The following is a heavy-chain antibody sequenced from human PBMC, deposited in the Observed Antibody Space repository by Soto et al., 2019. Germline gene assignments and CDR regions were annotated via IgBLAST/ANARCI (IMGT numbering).Heavy chain of an antibody. D-gene: IGHD1-26*01. CDR1: GFTFSTYA. V-gene: IGHV3-23*01. Sequence: GGSLRLSCAASGFTFSTYAMSWVRQAPGKGLEWVSSISGSGSGDITFYADSVKGRFIISSDNSKNTLFLQMNSLRAEDTAVYYCARDLWASGSYPYQFDSWGQGALVTVSS. CDR3: ARDLWASGSYPYQFDS. J-gene: IGHJ4*02. CDR2: ISGSGSGDIT.